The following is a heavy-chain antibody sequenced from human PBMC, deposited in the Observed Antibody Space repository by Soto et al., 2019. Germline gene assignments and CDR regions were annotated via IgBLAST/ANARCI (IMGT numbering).Heavy chain of an antibody. J-gene: IGHJ4*02. D-gene: IGHD3-22*01. CDR1: GGTFSRHA. CDR3: ARGWGYDSNDYYYAY. V-gene: IGHV1-69*01. CDR2: IIPIFGTA. Sequence: QVPLVQSGAEVRKPGSSVKVSCKASGGTFSRHAISWVRQAPGQGLEWMGGIIPIFGTANHAQKFQGRVTIIADESRSTVYMELRSLRSEDTAMYYCARGWGYDSNDYYYAYWGQGTLVIVSS.